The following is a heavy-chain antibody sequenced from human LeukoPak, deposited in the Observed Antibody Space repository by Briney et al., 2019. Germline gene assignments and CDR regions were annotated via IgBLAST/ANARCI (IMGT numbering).Heavy chain of an antibody. CDR1: GYSISSGYY. CDR3: ASPVGATTGFDY. V-gene: IGHV4-38-2*01. Sequence: PSETLSLTCAVSGYSISSGYYWGWIRQPPGKGLEWIGSIYHSGSTYYNPSLKSRVTISVDTSKNQFSLKLSSVTAADTAVYYCASPVGATTGFDYWGQGTLVTVSS. J-gene: IGHJ4*02. CDR2: IYHSGST. D-gene: IGHD1-26*01.